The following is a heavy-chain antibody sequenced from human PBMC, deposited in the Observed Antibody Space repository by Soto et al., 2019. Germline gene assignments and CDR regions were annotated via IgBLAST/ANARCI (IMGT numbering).Heavy chain of an antibody. V-gene: IGHV1-3*01. CDR1: GYTFTSYA. Sequence: ASVKVSCKASGYTFTSYAMHWVRQAPGQRLEWMGWINAGNGNTKYSQKFQGRVTITRDTSASTAYMELSSLRSEDTAVYYCARARRFLEWLLGYWGQGTLVTVSS. CDR3: ARARRFLEWLLGY. D-gene: IGHD3-3*01. CDR2: INAGNGNT. J-gene: IGHJ4*02.